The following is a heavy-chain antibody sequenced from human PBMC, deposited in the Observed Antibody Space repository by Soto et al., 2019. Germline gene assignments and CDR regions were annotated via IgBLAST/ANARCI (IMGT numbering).Heavy chain of an antibody. CDR2: IYWDDGK. J-gene: IGHJ4*02. Sequence: QITLKESGPTLVKPTQTLTLTCTFSGFSLSTSGVGVGWIRQPPGKALEWLALIYWDDGKRYSPSLKSRLTIXKXNSKNQVVLTMTNMDPVDTATYYCAHWIPTAMVFDYWGQGTLVTVSS. CDR1: GFSLSTSGVG. D-gene: IGHD5-18*01. V-gene: IGHV2-5*02. CDR3: AHWIPTAMVFDY.